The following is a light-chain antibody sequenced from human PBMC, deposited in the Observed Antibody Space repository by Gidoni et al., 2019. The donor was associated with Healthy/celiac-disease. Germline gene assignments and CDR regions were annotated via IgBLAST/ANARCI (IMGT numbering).Light chain of an antibody. J-gene: IGLJ3*02. V-gene: IGLV1-44*01. CDR3: AAWDDSLNGWV. CDR2: SNN. CDR1: SSNIGSNT. Sequence: QSVLTHPPSASGTPGHRVTISCSGSSSNIGSNTVNWYQQLPGTAPKLLIYSNNQRPSGVPDRFSGAKSGTSASLAISGLQSEDEAEYYCAAWDDSLNGWVFGGGTKLTVL.